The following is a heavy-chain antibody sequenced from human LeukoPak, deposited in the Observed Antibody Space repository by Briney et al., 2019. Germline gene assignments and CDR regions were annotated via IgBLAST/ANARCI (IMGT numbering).Heavy chain of an antibody. CDR2: IYYSGST. CDR3: SGTDCTNGVCYTVGAFDI. J-gene: IGHJ3*02. CDR1: GGSISSYY. D-gene: IGHD2-8*01. Sequence: SETLSLTCTVSGGSISSYYWSWIRQPPGKGLEWIGYIYYSGSTNYNPSLQSRVAISVDTSKNQFFLKLSSVTAAGAAVYYCSGTDCTNGVCYTVGAFDIWKRGTMVTVYS. V-gene: IGHV4-59*12.